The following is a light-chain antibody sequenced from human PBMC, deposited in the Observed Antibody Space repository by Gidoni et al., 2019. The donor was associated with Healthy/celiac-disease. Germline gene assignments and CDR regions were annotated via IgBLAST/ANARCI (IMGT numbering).Light chain of an antibody. CDR1: QSVSSY. CDR3: QQRSNWPLT. Sequence: EIVLTQSPATLSLSPGERATLSCRASQSVSSYLAWYQQKHGQAPRLLIYAASNRATGIPARFSGSGSGTDFTLTISSLEPEDFAVYYCQQRSNWPLTFXGXTKVEIK. CDR2: AAS. V-gene: IGKV3-11*01. J-gene: IGKJ4*01.